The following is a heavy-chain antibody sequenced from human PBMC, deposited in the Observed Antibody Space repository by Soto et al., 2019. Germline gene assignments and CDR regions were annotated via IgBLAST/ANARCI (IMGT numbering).Heavy chain of an antibody. CDR3: ARDFGHGYYLDY. D-gene: IGHD3-3*01. V-gene: IGHV3-23*01. CDR1: AFTFSNYA. CDR2: IRGSGGST. J-gene: IGHJ4*02. Sequence: PGGSLRLSCAASAFTFSNYAMNWVRQAPGEGLEWISAIRGSGGSTYYADSVKGRFTISRDNAESSLYLQMNSLRDEDTAVYFCARDFGHGYYLDYWGRGTLVTVSS.